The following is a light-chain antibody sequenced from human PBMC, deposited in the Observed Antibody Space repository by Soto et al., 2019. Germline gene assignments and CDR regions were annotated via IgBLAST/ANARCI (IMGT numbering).Light chain of an antibody. Sequence: QSALTQPASVSGSPGQSITISCTGTSSDIGNYNYVSWYQQHPGEAPKTVIYEVSHRPSGISSRFSGSKSGNMASLTISGLQAEDEADYYCSSYATNRDVLFGGGTKLTVL. CDR1: SSDIGNYNY. CDR3: SSYATNRDVL. V-gene: IGLV2-14*01. CDR2: EVS. J-gene: IGLJ2*01.